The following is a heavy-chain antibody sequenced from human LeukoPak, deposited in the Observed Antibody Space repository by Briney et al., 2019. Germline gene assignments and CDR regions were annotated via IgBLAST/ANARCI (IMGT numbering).Heavy chain of an antibody. CDR1: GFTFSSYD. J-gene: IGHJ4*02. CDR2: ISSTGGTI. V-gene: IGHV3-48*03. CDR3: AYCSGGTCYYFDY. D-gene: IGHD2-15*01. Sequence: PGGSLRLSCAASGFTFSSYDVNWVRQAPGKGLEWVSYISSTGGTIYYADSVKGRFTISRDNAKNSLYLQMNSLRAEDTAVYYCAYCSGGTCYYFDYWGQGTLVTVSS.